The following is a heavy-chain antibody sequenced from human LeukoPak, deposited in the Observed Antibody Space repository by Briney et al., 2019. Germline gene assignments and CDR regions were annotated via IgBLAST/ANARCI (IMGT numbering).Heavy chain of an antibody. D-gene: IGHD5-18*01. J-gene: IGHJ4*02. CDR3: ARDLELEGGYSYGTFDY. V-gene: IGHV3-21*01. Sequence: GGSLRLSCAASGFTFSSYSVNWVRQAPGKGLEWVSSISSSSSYIYYADSVKGRFTISRDNAKNSLYLRMNSLRAEDTAVYYCARDLELEGGYSYGTFDYWGQGTLVTVSS. CDR2: ISSSSSYI. CDR1: GFTFSSYS.